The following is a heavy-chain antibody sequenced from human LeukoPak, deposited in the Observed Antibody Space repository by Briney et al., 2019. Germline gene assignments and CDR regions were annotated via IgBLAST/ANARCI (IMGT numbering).Heavy chain of an antibody. CDR3: ARRGIVWSGYDEYYFDY. J-gene: IGHJ4*02. V-gene: IGHV1-2*02. CDR2: INPNSGGT. Sequence: GASVKVSCKASGYTFTGYYMHWVRQAPGQGLEWMGWINPNSGGTNYAQKFQGRVTMTRDTSISTAYMELSRLRSDDTAVYYCARRGIVWSGYDEYYFDYWGQGTLVTVSS. D-gene: IGHD5-12*01. CDR1: GYTFTGYY.